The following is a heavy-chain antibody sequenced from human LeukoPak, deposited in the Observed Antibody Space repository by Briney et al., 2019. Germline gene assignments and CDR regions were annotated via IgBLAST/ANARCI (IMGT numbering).Heavy chain of an antibody. J-gene: IGHJ4*02. Sequence: GGSLRLSCAASGFTFSSYWMNWIRQAPGKGLVWVSRIASDGSSTTYADSVKGRFSISRDNAKNTLYLQMNSLRVEDTAVYYCARGRPHGSDYWGQGTLVTVSS. V-gene: IGHV3-74*01. CDR2: IASDGSST. CDR3: ARGRPHGSDY. CDR1: GFTFSSYW. D-gene: IGHD2-15*01.